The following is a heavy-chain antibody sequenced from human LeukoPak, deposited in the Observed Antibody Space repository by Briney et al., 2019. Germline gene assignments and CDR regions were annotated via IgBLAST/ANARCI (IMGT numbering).Heavy chain of an antibody. CDR3: AKDLWFGEFNEFDY. Sequence: RGSLRLSCAASGFTFSSYAMSWVRQAPGKGLEWVSAISGSGGSTYYADSVKGRFTISRDNSKNTLYLQMNSLRAEDTAVYYCAKDLWFGEFNEFDYWGQGTLVTVSS. V-gene: IGHV3-23*01. CDR1: GFTFSSYA. J-gene: IGHJ4*02. D-gene: IGHD3-10*01. CDR2: ISGSGGST.